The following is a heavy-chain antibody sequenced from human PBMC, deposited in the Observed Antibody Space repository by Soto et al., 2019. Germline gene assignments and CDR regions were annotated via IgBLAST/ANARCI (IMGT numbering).Heavy chain of an antibody. CDR1: GRIFSSFP. V-gene: IGHV1-69*06. CDR3: AIVGSRDAHNYGLDQ. CDR2: VISASGSV. J-gene: IGHJ1*01. D-gene: IGHD5-18*01. Sequence: VQVVQSGAEVKKPGSSVKISCKASGRIFSSFPTSWVRQVPGQGLEWMGGVISASGSVTYAPKFQGRVTMTAVNSAGIGYMELTSLTSEDTAIYYCAIVGSRDAHNYGLDQWGPGTMVTVSS.